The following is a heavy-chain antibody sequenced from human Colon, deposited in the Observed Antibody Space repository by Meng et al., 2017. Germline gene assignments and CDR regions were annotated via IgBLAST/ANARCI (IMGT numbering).Heavy chain of an antibody. D-gene: IGHD4-17*01. Sequence: QVQLQESGPVLVRPSETLSLTCTGSGASVSSDSHYWSSIRQSPGKGLEWIGYIYYTGNTNYNPSLASRVSMSLDTSKNHFSLHLTSVTAADTAIYYCARVNGDFDEAWFDPWGQGTLVTVSS. CDR1: GASVSSDSHY. CDR3: ARVNGDFDEAWFDP. V-gene: IGHV4-61*03. CDR2: IYYTGNT. J-gene: IGHJ5*02.